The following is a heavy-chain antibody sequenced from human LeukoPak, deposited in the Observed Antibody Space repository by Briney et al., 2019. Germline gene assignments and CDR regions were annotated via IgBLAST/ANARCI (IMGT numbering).Heavy chain of an antibody. J-gene: IGHJ4*02. CDR1: GGSISSYY. CDR3: ARSSPGGDCSSTSCIYYFDY. Sequence: PSETLSLTCTVSGGSISSYYWSWIRQPPGKGLEWIGYIYYSGSTNYNPSLKSRVTISVDTSKNQFSLKLSSVTAADTVVYYCARSSPGGDCSSTSCIYYFDYWGQGTLVTVSS. CDR2: IYYSGST. D-gene: IGHD2-2*01. V-gene: IGHV4-59*08.